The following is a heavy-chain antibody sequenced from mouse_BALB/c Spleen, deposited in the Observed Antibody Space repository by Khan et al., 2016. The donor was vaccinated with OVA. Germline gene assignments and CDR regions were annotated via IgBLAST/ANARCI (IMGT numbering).Heavy chain of an antibody. CDR2: INPSNGDT. D-gene: IGHD2-2*01. CDR3: TWGGYGGFAA. CDR1: GYTFTSYY. J-gene: IGHJ3*01. Sequence: QVQLQQSGAELVKPGASVKLSCKASGYTFTSYYMYWVKQRPGQGLEWIGDINPSNGDTYFNEKFKNKATLTVDKSSSTTSMQLSSLTSEDSAVSCGTWGGYGGFAAWGQGTLVTVSA. V-gene: IGHV1-53*01.